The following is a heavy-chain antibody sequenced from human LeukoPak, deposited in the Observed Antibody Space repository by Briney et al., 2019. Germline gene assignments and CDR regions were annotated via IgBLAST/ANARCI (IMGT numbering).Heavy chain of an antibody. V-gene: IGHV3-21*01. CDR3: ARDLGSGWIYYFDC. CDR1: GFTFSSYS. J-gene: IGHJ4*02. D-gene: IGHD6-19*01. Sequence: GGSLRLSCAASGFTFSSYSMNWVRQAPGKGLEWVSSISSSSSYIYYADSVKGRFTISRDNAKNSLYLQMNSLRAEDTAVYYCARDLGSGWIYYFDCWGQGTLVTVSS. CDR2: ISSSSSYI.